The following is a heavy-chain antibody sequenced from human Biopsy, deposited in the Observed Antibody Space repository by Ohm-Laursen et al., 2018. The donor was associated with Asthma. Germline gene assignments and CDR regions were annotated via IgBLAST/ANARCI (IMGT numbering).Heavy chain of an antibody. CDR2: IYYSGST. CDR1: YGSITSGGYY. CDR3: ARAQDYYDSRGYCRSFDY. Sequence: TLSLTCTVSYGSITSGGYYWTWIRQHPGKGLEWIGFIYYSGSTYYNSSLKSRVSISIDTSKNQFSLKLSSVTAADTAVYYCARAQDYYDSRGYCRSFDYWGQGTLVTVPS. V-gene: IGHV4-31*03. J-gene: IGHJ4*02. D-gene: IGHD3-22*01.